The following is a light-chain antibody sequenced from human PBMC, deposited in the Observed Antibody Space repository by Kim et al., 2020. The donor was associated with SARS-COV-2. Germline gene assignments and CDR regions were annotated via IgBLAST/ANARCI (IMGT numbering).Light chain of an antibody. CDR2: RAS. CDR3: QQYNSYSYT. CDR1: QSIGDW. V-gene: IGKV1-5*03. Sequence: DIQMTQSPSTLSASIGDRVTITCRASQSIGDWLAWYQQKPGKAPKLLIYRASSLESGVPSRFSGSGSGTEFTLTISSLQSDDFATYYCQQYNSYSYTFGQGTKLEI. J-gene: IGKJ2*01.